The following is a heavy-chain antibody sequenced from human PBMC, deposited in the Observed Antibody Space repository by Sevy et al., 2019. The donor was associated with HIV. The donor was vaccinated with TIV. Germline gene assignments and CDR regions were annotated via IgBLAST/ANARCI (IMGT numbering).Heavy chain of an antibody. CDR3: AKDFCRTDNCADFFDY. J-gene: IGHJ4*02. CDR2: IYPNGDVT. Sequence: GGSLRLSCAASGFTFINYAMTWVRQAPGKGLEWVSSIYPNGDVTFYEESVKGRFIISRDSSTNTLFLQMNSLRAEDTAVYYCAKDFCRTDNCADFFDYWGQGTLVTVSS. D-gene: IGHD1-20*01. V-gene: IGHV3-23*01. CDR1: GFTFINYA.